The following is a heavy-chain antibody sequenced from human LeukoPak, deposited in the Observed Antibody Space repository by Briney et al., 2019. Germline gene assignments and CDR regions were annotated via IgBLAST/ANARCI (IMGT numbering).Heavy chain of an antibody. J-gene: IGHJ4*02. V-gene: IGHV5-51*01. CDR2: IYPGDSDT. Sequence: GESLKISCKGSGYSFTTYWIGWVRQMPGKGLEWMGIIYPGDSDTRYSPSFQGQVTISVDKSIGTAYLQWSCLKASDTAMYYCARSTHYRSGNDYWGQGTLVTVSS. CDR3: ARSTHYRSGNDY. D-gene: IGHD3-10*01. CDR1: GYSFTTYW.